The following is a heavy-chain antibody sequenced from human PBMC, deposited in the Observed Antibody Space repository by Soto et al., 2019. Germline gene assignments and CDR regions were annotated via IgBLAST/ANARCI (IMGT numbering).Heavy chain of an antibody. J-gene: IGHJ4*02. CDR2: VSYSGNT. D-gene: IGHD6-13*01. Sequence: EVELLESGGGLVQPGGSLRLSCAASGFIINNYAMYWVRQAPGKGLQCVSAVSYSGNTYYADSVKGRFTVSKDNSTNIFHLQMNGLRAEETGVYYCASRRDPGTSQYSDFENWGQGPLLTASS. V-gene: IGHV3-23*01. CDR3: ASRRDPGTSQYSDFEN. CDR1: GFIINNYA.